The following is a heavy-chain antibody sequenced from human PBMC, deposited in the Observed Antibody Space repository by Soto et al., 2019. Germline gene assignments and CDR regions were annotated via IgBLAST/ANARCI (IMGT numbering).Heavy chain of an antibody. Sequence: QVQLQESGPGLVKPSETLSLTCTVSGGSISSYYCSRIRQAAGKGLEWIGRIHTSGSPNYNPSLKSRVTMSADTSKNQFSLKLTSVTAADTAVYYCATGGTYFDYWGQGTLVTVSS. CDR1: GGSISSYY. CDR2: IHTSGSP. V-gene: IGHV4-4*07. J-gene: IGHJ4*02. CDR3: ATGGTYFDY.